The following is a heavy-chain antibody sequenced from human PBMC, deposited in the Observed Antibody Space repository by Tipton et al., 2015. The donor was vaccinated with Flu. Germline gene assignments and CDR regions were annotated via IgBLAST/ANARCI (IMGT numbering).Heavy chain of an antibody. CDR2: INHSGET. CDR3: AKWPVGFLEWSLCGGVFF. J-gene: IGHJ6*02. CDR1: GGSFSGYY. V-gene: IGHV4-34*01. Sequence: TLSLTCAVYGGSFSGYYWTWIRQSPGKGLEWIGEINHSGETHYNPSLKSRVTISVDTSKIQFSLKLNFMTAADTAVYYCAKWPVGFLEWSLCGGVFFWGQGTTVTVSS. D-gene: IGHD3-3*01.